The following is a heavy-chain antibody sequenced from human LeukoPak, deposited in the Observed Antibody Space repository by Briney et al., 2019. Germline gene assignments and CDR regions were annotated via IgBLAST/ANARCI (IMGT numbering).Heavy chain of an antibody. J-gene: IGHJ6*03. D-gene: IGHD3-10*01. V-gene: IGHV1-69*13. CDR2: IIPIFGTA. CDR1: GGTFSSYA. CDR3: ARVGGIYMVRGLSPHYYYMDV. Sequence: ASVKVSCKASGGTFSSYAISWVRQAPGRGLEWMGGIIPIFGTANYAQKFQGRVTITADESTSTAYMELSSLRSEDTAVYYCARVGGIYMVRGLSPHYYYMDVWGKGTTVTVSS.